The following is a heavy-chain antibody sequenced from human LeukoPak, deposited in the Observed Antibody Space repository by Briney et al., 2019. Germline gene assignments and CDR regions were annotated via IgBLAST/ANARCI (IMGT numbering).Heavy chain of an antibody. CDR3: RVVVTSLGNIDY. Sequence: GASVKVSCKASGYTFTGYYMHWVRQAPGQGLEWMGIINPSGGSTSYAQKFQGRVTMTRDMSTSTVYMELSSLRSEDTAVYYCRVVVTSLGNIDYWGQGTLVTVSS. J-gene: IGHJ4*02. CDR2: INPSGGST. CDR1: GYTFTGYY. V-gene: IGHV1-46*01. D-gene: IGHD3-22*01.